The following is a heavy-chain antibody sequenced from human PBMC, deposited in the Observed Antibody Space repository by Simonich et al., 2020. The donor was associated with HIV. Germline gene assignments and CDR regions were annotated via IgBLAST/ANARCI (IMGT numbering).Heavy chain of an antibody. CDR2: INHSGRT. CDR3: ARGFYQRLYYFDY. CDR1: GGSISVYY. V-gene: IGHV4-34*01. Sequence: QVQLQQWGAGLLQPSETLSLTCAVYGGSISVYYWSWIRQHPGKGLEWIGKINHSGRTNYNPSLKIRVTISVDTSKNQFSLKLSSVTAADTAVYYCARGFYQRLYYFDYWGQGTLVTVSS. D-gene: IGHD2-2*01. J-gene: IGHJ4*02.